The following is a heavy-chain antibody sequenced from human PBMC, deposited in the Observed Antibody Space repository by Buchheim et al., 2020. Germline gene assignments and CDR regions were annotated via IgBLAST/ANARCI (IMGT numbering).Heavy chain of an antibody. J-gene: IGHJ4*02. CDR2: IWYDGSNK. CDR1: GFTFSSYG. CDR3: ARERDYYDSSGYFY. D-gene: IGHD3-22*01. Sequence: QVQLVESGGGVVQPGRSLRLSSAASGFTFSSYGMHWVRQAPGKGLEWVAVIWYDGSNKYYADSVKGRFTISRDNSKNTLYLQMNSLRAEDTAVYYCARERDYYDSSGYFYWGQGTL. V-gene: IGHV3-33*01.